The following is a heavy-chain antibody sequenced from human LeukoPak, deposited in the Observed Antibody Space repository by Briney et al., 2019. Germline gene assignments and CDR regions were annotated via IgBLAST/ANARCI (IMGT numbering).Heavy chain of an antibody. CDR3: ASSLNEMASAFDP. CDR2: VDHTGST. V-gene: IGHV4-59*12. CDR1: DDSITMYY. Sequence: PSETLSLTCSVSDDSITMYYWTWIRQPPGKGLEWIGYVDHTGSTNFNPSLNGRVSISRDTSKNLFSLRLRSVTAADTAVYYCASSLNEMASAFDPWGQGTLVTVSS. J-gene: IGHJ5*02. D-gene: IGHD5-24*01.